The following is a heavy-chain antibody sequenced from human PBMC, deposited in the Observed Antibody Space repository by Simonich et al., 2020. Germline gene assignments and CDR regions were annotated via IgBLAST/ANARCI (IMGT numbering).Heavy chain of an antibody. CDR3: ARSHIAAAGTGYFQH. J-gene: IGHJ1*01. Sequence: QVQLVQSGAEVKKPGASVKVSCKASGYTFTGYYMHWVRQAPGQGLECMGWINPNGCGTNSAQKFQGRVTRTRDTSISTAYMELSRLRSDDTAVYYCARSHIAAAGTGYFQHWGQGTLVTVSS. V-gene: IGHV1-2*02. CDR1: GYTFTGYY. D-gene: IGHD6-13*01. CDR2: INPNGCGT.